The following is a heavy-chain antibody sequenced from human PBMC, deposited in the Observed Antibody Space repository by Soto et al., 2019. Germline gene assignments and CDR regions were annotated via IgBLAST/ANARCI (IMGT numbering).Heavy chain of an antibody. CDR3: AHSFVDIRGRYYHYFGLDV. CDR1: GFSLSTPAVG. J-gene: IGHJ6*02. D-gene: IGHD3-10*01. Sequence: QITLKESGPTLVKPTETLTLTCTFSGFSLSTPAVGVAWIRQPPGKALEWLALIYWDNDKTYTPSLKTRLTTSRGTSKNQVALTRTNMDPVDTATYFCAHSFVDIRGRYYHYFGLDVWGQGTPVTVSS. CDR2: IYWDNDK. V-gene: IGHV2-5*02.